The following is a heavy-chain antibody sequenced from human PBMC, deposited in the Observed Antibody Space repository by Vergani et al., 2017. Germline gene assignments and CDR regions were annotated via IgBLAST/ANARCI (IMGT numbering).Heavy chain of an antibody. CDR3: ARGGRQWLGRTYFDY. Sequence: QVQLQQWGAGLLKPSETLSLTRAVYGGSFSGYYWSWIRQPPGKGLEWIGEINQSGSTNYNPSLKSRVPISVDTSKNQFSLKLSSVTAADTAVYYCARGGRQWLGRTYFDYWGQGTLVTVSS. D-gene: IGHD6-19*01. J-gene: IGHJ4*02. CDR2: INQSGST. CDR1: GGSFSGYY. V-gene: IGHV4-34*01.